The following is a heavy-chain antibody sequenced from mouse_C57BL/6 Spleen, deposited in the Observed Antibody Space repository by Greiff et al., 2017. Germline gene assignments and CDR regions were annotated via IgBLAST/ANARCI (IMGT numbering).Heavy chain of an antibody. D-gene: IGHD1-1*01. J-gene: IGHJ1*03. V-gene: IGHV2-6-1*01. Sequence: VKVEESGPGLVAPSQSLSITCPVSGFSLTSYGVHWVRQPPGKGLEWLVVIWSDGSTTYNSALKSRLSISKDNSKNQVFLKMNSLQTEDTAMYYCARQPLEYGSSEWYFDVWGTGTTGTVSA. CDR1: GFSLTSYG. CDR2: IWSDGST. CDR3: ARQPLEYGSSEWYFDV.